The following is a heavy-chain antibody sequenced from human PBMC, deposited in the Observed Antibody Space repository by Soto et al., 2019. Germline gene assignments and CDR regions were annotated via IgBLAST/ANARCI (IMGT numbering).Heavy chain of an antibody. J-gene: IGHJ2*01. V-gene: IGHV1-69*12. CDR3: SQTLGSAVAGPGRFDL. CDR2: ITPFFGTA. CDR1: GGTFSNYA. D-gene: IGHD6-19*01. Sequence: QVQLVQSGAEVKKPGSSVQVSCTASGGTFSNYAISWVRHAPGQGLEWMGGITPFFGTANYAQKFQGRVTITADESMSTAYMELSRLRSEDTAVYYCSQTLGSAVAGPGRFDLCGRGTLVTVSS.